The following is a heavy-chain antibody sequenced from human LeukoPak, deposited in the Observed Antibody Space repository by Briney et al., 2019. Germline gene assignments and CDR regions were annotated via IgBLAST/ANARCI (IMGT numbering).Heavy chain of an antibody. CDR2: IRYDGSKK. CDR3: AKNRAGGYYYYMDV. J-gene: IGHJ6*03. CDR1: GFTFSSYG. D-gene: IGHD2-15*01. Sequence: GGSLRLSCAASGFTFSSYGMHWVRQAPGKGLEWVAFIRYDGSKKYYADSVKGRFTISRDNSKKSLYLQMNSLRAEDTAVYYCAKNRAGGYYYYMDVWGKGTTVTVSS. V-gene: IGHV3-30*02.